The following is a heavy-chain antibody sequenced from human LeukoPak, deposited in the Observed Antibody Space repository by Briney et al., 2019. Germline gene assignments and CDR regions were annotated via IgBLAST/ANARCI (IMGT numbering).Heavy chain of an antibody. Sequence: SVKVSCKASGGTFSSYAISWVRQAPGQGLEWMGGIIPIFGTANYAQKFQGRVTITADESTSTAYMELRSLRSDDTAVYYCAREISFMTMRMDYWGQGTLVTVSS. CDR1: GGTFSSYA. J-gene: IGHJ4*02. D-gene: IGHD4/OR15-4a*01. CDR3: AREISFMTMRMDY. CDR2: IIPIFGTA. V-gene: IGHV1-69*13.